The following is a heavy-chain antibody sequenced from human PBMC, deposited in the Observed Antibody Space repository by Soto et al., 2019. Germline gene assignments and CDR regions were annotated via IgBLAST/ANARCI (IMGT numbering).Heavy chain of an antibody. CDR1: DYIFSNFG. V-gene: IGHV1-18*01. CDR2: ISGYNGNT. Sequence: QVQLVQSGAEVKKPGASVKVSCKASDYIFSNFGISWVRQAPGQGPEWMGWISGYNGNTNYAQTLQGRLTMTTDTSTSTAYMELRSLRSDDTAVYYCARGGSSWSAEYYQHWGQGTLVIVSS. CDR3: ARGGSSWSAEYYQH. J-gene: IGHJ1*01. D-gene: IGHD6-13*01.